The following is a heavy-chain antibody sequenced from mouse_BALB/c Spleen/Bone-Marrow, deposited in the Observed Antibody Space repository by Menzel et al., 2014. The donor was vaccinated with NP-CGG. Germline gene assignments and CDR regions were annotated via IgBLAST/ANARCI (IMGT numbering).Heavy chain of an antibody. CDR1: GYSFTGYT. J-gene: IGHJ4*01. CDR3: ARRNDYDGGASTAMDY. Sequence: EVKLQESGPELVKPGVSMKISCKASGYSFTGYTMNWVKQSHGKNLEWIGLINPYNGGTNYNQKFKGKATLTVDKSSSTAYMELLSLTSEDSAVYYCARRNDYDGGASTAMDYWGQGTSVTVSS. D-gene: IGHD2-4*01. CDR2: INPYNGGT. V-gene: IGHV1-18*01.